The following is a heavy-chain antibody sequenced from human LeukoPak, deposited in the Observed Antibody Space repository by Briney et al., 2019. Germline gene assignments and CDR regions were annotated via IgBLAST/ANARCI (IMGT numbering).Heavy chain of an antibody. CDR1: GYTFTSDG. J-gene: IGHJ6*03. Sequence: ASVKVSCKASGYTFTSDGISGVRQAPGQGLEWMGWISAYNGNTNYAQKLQGRVTMTTDTSTSTAYMELRSLRSDDTAVYYCARATYYDFWSGYYLWGTPLKEDYYYMDVWGKGTTVTVSS. D-gene: IGHD3-3*01. V-gene: IGHV1-18*01. CDR2: ISAYNGNT. CDR3: ARATYYDFWSGYYLWGTPLKEDYYYMDV.